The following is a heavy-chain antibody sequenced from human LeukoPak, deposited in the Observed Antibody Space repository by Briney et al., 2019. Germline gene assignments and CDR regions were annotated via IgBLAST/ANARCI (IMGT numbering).Heavy chain of an antibody. D-gene: IGHD3-22*01. Sequence: PGGSLRLSCVASGFTFEDYTMHWVRQAPGRTLEWVSLVNWHGPAYYTDSVKGRFTISRDNSKNSLFLQMENLRSEDTAFYYCVKDLSYESSGSVLEYWGQGTLVTVSS. V-gene: IGHV3-43*01. CDR3: VKDLSYESSGSVLEY. CDR2: VNWHGPA. CDR1: GFTFEDYT. J-gene: IGHJ4*02.